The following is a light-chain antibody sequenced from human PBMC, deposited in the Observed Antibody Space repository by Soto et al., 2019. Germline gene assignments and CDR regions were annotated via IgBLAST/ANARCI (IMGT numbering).Light chain of an antibody. CDR2: DAS. Sequence: DIQMTQSPSSLSASVGDSVTITCQASQDIKNYLNWYQQKPGKAPNLLIYDASNLKTGVPSRFSGSGSGTHCTFTISSLQPEDIATYYCQHYDHLPPLSFGGGTKVEIK. CDR3: QHYDHLPPLS. CDR1: QDIKNY. V-gene: IGKV1-33*01. J-gene: IGKJ4*01.